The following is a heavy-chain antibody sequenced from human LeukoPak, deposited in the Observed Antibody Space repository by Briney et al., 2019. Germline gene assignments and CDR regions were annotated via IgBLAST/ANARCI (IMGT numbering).Heavy chain of an antibody. CDR2: IYPDDSET. CDR3: ARRSFCGGDCLGFDS. Sequence: GESLKISCKGSGDTFTIDWIAWVRQKPGKGLEWMGIIYPDDSETRYSPSFQGQVTISADKSISTAYLQRSSLKASDTAMYYCARRSFCGGDCLGFDSWGQGTLVTVSS. V-gene: IGHV5-51*01. CDR1: GDTFTIDW. J-gene: IGHJ4*02. D-gene: IGHD2-21*01.